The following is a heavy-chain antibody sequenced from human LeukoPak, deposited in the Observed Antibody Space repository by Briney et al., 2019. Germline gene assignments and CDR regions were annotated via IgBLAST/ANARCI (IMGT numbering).Heavy chain of an antibody. CDR2: ITGSGDTT. CDR1: GFSFSNYA. CDR3: AREPPGTIYDY. J-gene: IGHJ4*02. Sequence: SGGSLRLSCAASGFSFSNYAMSWVRQAPGKGLEWVSAITGSGDTTYYAHPVKGRFTISRDNAKNSLYLQMNSLRAEDTAVYYCAREPPGTIYDYWGQGTLVTVSS. V-gene: IGHV3-23*01. D-gene: IGHD3-10*01.